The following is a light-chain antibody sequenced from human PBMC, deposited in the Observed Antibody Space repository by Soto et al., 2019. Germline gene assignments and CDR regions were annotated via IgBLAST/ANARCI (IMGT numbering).Light chain of an antibody. CDR1: QSIRSD. CDR3: QQYNKWPLT. Sequence: EIVMTQSPATLSVSPVERATLSCMASQSIRSDLAWYQQRPGQAPRLLIYDASSRATDIPDRFSGSASGTEFTLTISSLQSEDFTVYYCQQYNKWPLTFGQGTKVDIK. CDR2: DAS. V-gene: IGKV3D-15*01. J-gene: IGKJ1*01.